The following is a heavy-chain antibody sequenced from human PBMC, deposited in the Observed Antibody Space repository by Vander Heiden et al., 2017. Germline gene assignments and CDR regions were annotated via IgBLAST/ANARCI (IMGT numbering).Heavy chain of an antibody. CDR2: ISYEGSNK. V-gene: IGHV3-30-3*01. D-gene: IGHD2-15*01. J-gene: IGHJ4*02. CDR1: GFTFSDYE. Sequence: QVQLVESGGGVVQPGRSLRLSCTASGFTFSDYEMHWVRQAPGKGLEWVGVISYEGSNKYYVDSVKGRFTISRDNSMKTLYLEMNSLRPEDTAVYYCAREIPPYGYCSGGSCPFDYWGQGTLVTVSS. CDR3: AREIPPYGYCSGGSCPFDY.